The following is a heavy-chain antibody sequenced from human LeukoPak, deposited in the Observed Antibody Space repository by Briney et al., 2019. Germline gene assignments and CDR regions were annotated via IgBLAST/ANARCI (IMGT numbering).Heavy chain of an antibody. J-gene: IGHJ6*03. CDR1: GVSISSGSYY. CDR2: IYTSGST. V-gene: IGHV4-61*02. D-gene: IGHD2-15*01. CDR3: ARANSFPVVAATGYYMDV. Sequence: KPSETLSLTCTVSGVSISSGSYYWSWIRQPAGKGLEWIGRIYTSGSTHYNPSLKSRVTISVDTSKNQFSLKLSSVTAADTAVYYCARANSFPVVAATGYYMDVWGKGTTVTISS.